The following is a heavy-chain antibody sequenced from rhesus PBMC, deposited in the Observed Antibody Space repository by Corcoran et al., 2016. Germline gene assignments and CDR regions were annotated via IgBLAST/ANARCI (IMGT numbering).Heavy chain of an antibody. CDR1: GGSISGYYL. CDR2: IYGGSGST. CDR3: ARLRSGSSPDY. J-gene: IGHJ4*01. Sequence: QVQLQESGPGVVKPSETLSLTCAVSGGSISGYYLWSWIRQPPGKGLEWIGYIYGGSGSTSYNPALKSRVIISKDTSKNQFSLKLSSVTAADTAVYYCARLRSGSSPDYWGQGVLVTVSS. V-gene: IGHV4-143*01. D-gene: IGHD6-25*01.